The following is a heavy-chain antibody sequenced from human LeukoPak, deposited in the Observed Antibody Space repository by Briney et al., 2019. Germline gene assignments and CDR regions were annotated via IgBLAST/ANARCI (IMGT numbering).Heavy chain of an antibody. CDR3: ARLPVTMVRGVIMSYYYYYMDV. J-gene: IGHJ6*03. D-gene: IGHD3-10*01. V-gene: IGHV4-34*01. Sequence: SETPSLTCAVYGGSFSGYYWSWIRQPPGKGLEWIGEINHSGSTNYNPSLKSRVTISVDTSKNQFSLKLSSVTAADTAVYYCARLPVTMVRGVIMSYYYYYMDVWGKGTTVTVSS. CDR2: INHSGST. CDR1: GGSFSGYY.